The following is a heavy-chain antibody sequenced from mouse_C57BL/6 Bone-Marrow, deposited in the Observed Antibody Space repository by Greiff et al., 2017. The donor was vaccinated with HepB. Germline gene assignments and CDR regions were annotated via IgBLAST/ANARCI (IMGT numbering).Heavy chain of an antibody. CDR3: TTWGGYDYYAMDY. CDR2: IDPENGDT. J-gene: IGHJ4*01. Sequence: EVQLQQSGPELVGPGAPAKLSSQASGFTFKDNYMTWVKQRPEQGLEWIGWIDPENGDTKYASKFQGKATITADPSSNTAYLQLSSLTSEDTSVYYCTTWGGYDYYAMDYWGQGTSVTVSS. CDR1: GFTFKDNY. D-gene: IGHD2-2*01. V-gene: IGHV14-4*01.